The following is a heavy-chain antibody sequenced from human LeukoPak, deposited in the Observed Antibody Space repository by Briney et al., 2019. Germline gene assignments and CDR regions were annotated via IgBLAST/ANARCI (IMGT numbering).Heavy chain of an antibody. CDR2: ISYDGSNK. CDR1: GFTFSSYG. CDR3: AKVRDYSGYWHQAFDY. D-gene: IGHD3-22*01. Sequence: GRSLRLSCAASGFTFSSYGMHWVRQAPGKGLEWVAVISYDGSNKYYADSVKGLFTISRDNSKNTLYLQMNSLRAEDTAVYYCAKVRDYSGYWHQAFDYWGQGALVTVSS. J-gene: IGHJ4*02. V-gene: IGHV3-30*18.